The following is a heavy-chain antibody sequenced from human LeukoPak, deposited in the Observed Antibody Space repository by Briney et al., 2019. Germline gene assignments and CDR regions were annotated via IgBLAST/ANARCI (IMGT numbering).Heavy chain of an antibody. Sequence: PGGSLRLSCAASGFTFSSYSMNWVRQAPGKGLEWVSSISSSSSYIYYADSVKGRFTISRDNAKNSLYLQMNSLRAEDTAVYYCARDGNEFITIFGVVTFPNQNYYYYYGMDVWGQGTTVTVSS. V-gene: IGHV3-21*01. J-gene: IGHJ6*02. CDR1: GFTFSSYS. CDR2: ISSSSSYI. D-gene: IGHD3-3*01. CDR3: ARDGNEFITIFGVVTFPNQNYYYYYGMDV.